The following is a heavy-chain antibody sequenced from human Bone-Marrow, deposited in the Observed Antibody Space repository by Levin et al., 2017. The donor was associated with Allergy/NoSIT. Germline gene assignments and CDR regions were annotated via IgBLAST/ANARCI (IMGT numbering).Heavy chain of an antibody. Sequence: GESLKISCVASGFTFGNAWMNWVRKAPGKGLQWVGRIKGKTDGGTTDYAAPVKGRFTISRDDSKKTLYLQMNSLKTEDTAIYYCTTRSHWGQGTLVTVCS. CDR1: GFTFGNAW. J-gene: IGHJ4*02. V-gene: IGHV3-15*01. CDR2: IKGKTDGGTT. CDR3: TTRSH.